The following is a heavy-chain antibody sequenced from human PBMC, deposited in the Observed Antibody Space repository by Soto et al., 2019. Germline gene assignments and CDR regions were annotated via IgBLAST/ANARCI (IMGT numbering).Heavy chain of an antibody. J-gene: IGHJ4*02. V-gene: IGHV4-59*01. D-gene: IGHD3-10*01. CDR2: IYYSGST. CDR1: GGSISSYY. CDR3: ARVGFGDLPGVFDY. Sequence: SETLSLTCTVSGGSISSYYWSWIRQPPGKGLEWIGYIYYSGSTNYNPSLKSRVTISVDTSKNQFSLKLSSVTAADTAVYYCARVGFGDLPGVFDYWGQGTLVTVSS.